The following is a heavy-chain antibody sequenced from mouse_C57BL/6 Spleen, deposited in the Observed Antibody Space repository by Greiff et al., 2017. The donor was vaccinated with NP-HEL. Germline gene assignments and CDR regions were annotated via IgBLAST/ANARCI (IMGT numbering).Heavy chain of an antibody. CDR1: GFTFSDYG. V-gene: IGHV5-17*01. CDR2: ISSGSSTI. CDR3: ARHGYYLFDY. D-gene: IGHD2-3*01. J-gene: IGHJ2*01. Sequence: DVMLVESGGGLVKPGGSLKLSCAASGFTFSDYGMHWVRQAPEKGLEWVAYISSGSSTIYYADTVKGRFTISRDNAKNTLFLQMTSLRSEDTAMYYCARHGYYLFDYLGQGTTLTVAS.